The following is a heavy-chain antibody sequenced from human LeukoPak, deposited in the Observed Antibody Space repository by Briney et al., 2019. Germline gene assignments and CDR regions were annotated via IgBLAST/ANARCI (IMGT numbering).Heavy chain of an antibody. Sequence: PGGSLRLSCAASGFTFSDYYMSWLRQAPGKGLEWVSYISSSGSTIYYADSVKGRFTISRDNAKNSLYLQMNSLRAEDTAVYYCARHRSGWYENHAFDIWGQGTMVTVSS. CDR2: ISSSGSTI. CDR3: ARHRSGWYENHAFDI. V-gene: IGHV3-11*01. J-gene: IGHJ3*02. CDR1: GFTFSDYY. D-gene: IGHD6-19*01.